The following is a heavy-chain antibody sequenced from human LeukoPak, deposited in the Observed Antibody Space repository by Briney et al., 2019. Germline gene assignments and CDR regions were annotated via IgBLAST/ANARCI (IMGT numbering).Heavy chain of an antibody. CDR2: ISYDGSNK. J-gene: IGHJ4*02. CDR3: AKSPRSYYDFWSGYFDY. Sequence: PGGPLRLSCAASGFTFSSYGMHWVRQAPGKGLEWVAVISYDGSNKYYADSVKGRFTIPRDNSKNTLYLQMNSLRAEDTAVYYCAKSPRSYYDFWSGYFDYWGQGTLVTVSS. CDR1: GFTFSSYG. V-gene: IGHV3-30*18. D-gene: IGHD3-3*01.